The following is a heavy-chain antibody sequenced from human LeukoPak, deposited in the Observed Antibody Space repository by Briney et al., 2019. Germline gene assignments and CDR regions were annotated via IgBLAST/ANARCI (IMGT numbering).Heavy chain of an antibody. CDR1: GGSFSGYY. CDR3: ARGPRRAAADPFDY. V-gene: IGHV4-34*01. CDR2: INHSGST. D-gene: IGHD6-13*01. Sequence: SETLSLTCAVYGGSFSGYYWSWIRQPPGKGLEWIGEINHSGSTNYNPSLKSRVTISVDTSKNQFSLKLSSVTAADTAVYYCARGPRRAAADPFDYWGQGTLVTVSS. J-gene: IGHJ4*02.